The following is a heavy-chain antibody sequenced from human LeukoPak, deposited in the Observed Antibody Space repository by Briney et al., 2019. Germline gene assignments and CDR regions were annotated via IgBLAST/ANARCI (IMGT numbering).Heavy chain of an antibody. J-gene: IGHJ4*02. CDR3: ARQGYCSSTSCYKGGGSYFDY. CDR1: GYSISSGYY. CDR2: IYHSGST. V-gene: IGHV4-38-2*01. D-gene: IGHD2-2*02. Sequence: PSETPSLTCAVSGYSISSGYYWGWIRQPPGKGLEWIGSIYHSGSTYYNPSLKSRVTISVDTSKNQFSLKLSSVTAADTAVHYCARQGYCSSTSCYKGGGSYFDYWGQGTLVTVSS.